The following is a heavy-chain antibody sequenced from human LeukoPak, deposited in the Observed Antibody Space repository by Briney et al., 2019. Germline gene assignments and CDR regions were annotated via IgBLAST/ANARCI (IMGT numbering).Heavy chain of an antibody. J-gene: IGHJ6*02. D-gene: IGHD2-2*01. CDR1: GGSFSGYY. CDR3: ARGRRRQLPPAYYYYYYGMDV. Sequence: SETLSHTCAVYGGSFSGYYWSWIRQPPGKGLEWIGEINHSGSTNYNPSLKSRVTISVDTSKNQFSLKLSSVTAADTAVYYCARGRRRQLPPAYYYYYYGMDVWGQGTTVTVSS. CDR2: INHSGST. V-gene: IGHV4-34*01.